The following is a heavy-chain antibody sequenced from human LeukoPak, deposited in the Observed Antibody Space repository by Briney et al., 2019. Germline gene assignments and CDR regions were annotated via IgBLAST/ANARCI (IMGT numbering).Heavy chain of an antibody. J-gene: IGHJ6*02. V-gene: IGHV3-7*01. D-gene: IGHD1-14*01. CDR2: IRYDGNEK. CDR3: ARDRRRGAAGYGLDV. Sequence: GGSLRLSCVASGFTFSDYWMSWVRQAPGKGLECVASIRYDGNEKYYMESVKGRFTSSRDHAKNSLYLQIDSLRAEDTALYFCARDRRRGAAGYGLDVWGQRTTVTVSS. CDR1: GFTFSDYW.